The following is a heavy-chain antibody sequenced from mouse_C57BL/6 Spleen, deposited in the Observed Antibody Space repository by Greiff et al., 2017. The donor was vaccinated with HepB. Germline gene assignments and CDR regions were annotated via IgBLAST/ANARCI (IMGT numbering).Heavy chain of an antibody. V-gene: IGHV1-82*01. CDR2: IYPGDGDT. CDR3: ARRECYSWFAY. J-gene: IGHJ3*01. CDR1: GYAFSSSW. D-gene: IGHD2-12*01. Sequence: QVQLKQSGPELVKPGASVKISCKASGYAFSSSWMNWVKQRPGKGLEWIGRIYPGDGDTNYNGKFKGKATLTADKSSSPAYMQLSSLTSEDSAVYCSARRECYSWFAYWGQGTLVTVSA.